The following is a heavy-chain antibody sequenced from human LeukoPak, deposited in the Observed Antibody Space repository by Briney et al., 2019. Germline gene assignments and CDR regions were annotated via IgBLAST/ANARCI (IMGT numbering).Heavy chain of an antibody. Sequence: GGSLRLSCVASGFIFSNYWMTWVRQVPGKGLEWVANMKQDGREKYLVDSVKGRFTISGDNAKNSLYLQMNSLRAEDTALYYCAREDYSGYDYSHYYMDVWGKGTTVTVSS. CDR3: AREDYSGYDYSHYYMDV. CDR1: GFIFSNYW. J-gene: IGHJ6*03. D-gene: IGHD5-12*01. CDR2: MKQDGREK. V-gene: IGHV3-7*03.